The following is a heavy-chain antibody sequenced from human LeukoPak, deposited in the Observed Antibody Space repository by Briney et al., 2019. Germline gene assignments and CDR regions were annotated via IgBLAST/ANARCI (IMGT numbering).Heavy chain of an antibody. J-gene: IGHJ6*02. V-gene: IGHV1-69*13. D-gene: IGHD6-13*01. CDR3: ASRAAADTRYYYGMDV. CDR2: IIPIFGTA. CDR1: GYTFTSYG. Sequence: GASVKVSCKASGYTFTSYGISWVRQAPGQGLEWMGGIIPIFGTANYAQKFQGRVTITADESTSTAYMELSSLRSEDTAVYYCASRAAADTRYYYGMDVWGQGTTVTVSS.